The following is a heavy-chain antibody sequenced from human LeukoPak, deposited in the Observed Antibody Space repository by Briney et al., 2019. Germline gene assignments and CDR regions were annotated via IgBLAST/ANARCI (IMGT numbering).Heavy chain of an antibody. CDR2: IYYSGST. D-gene: IGHD6-13*01. CDR3: ARGYSSSWSNWFDP. J-gene: IGHJ5*02. V-gene: IGHV4-59*01. Sequence: SETLSLTCTVSGGSISSYYWSWIRQPPGKGLEWIGYIYYSGSTNYNPSLKSRVTISVGTSKNQFSLKLSSVTAADTAVYYCARGYSSSWSNWFDPWGQGTLVTVSS. CDR1: GGSISSYY.